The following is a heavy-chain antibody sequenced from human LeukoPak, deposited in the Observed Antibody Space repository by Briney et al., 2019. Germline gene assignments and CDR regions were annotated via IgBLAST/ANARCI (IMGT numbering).Heavy chain of an antibody. CDR2: ISGSGGRT. CDR1: GFTFSSYA. D-gene: IGHD3-3*01. Sequence: GGSLRLSWAPSGFTFSSYAMSWVRQAPGKGLEWVSGISGSGGRTYYADSVKGRFTISRDNSKNTLYLQMNSLRAEDTAIYYCAKETIFGVDTFDSWGQGTLVTVSS. V-gene: IGHV3-23*01. CDR3: AKETIFGVDTFDS. J-gene: IGHJ4*02.